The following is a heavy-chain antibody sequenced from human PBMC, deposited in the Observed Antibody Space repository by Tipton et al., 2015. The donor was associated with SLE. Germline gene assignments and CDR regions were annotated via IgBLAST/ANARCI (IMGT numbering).Heavy chain of an antibody. Sequence: GSLRLSCAASGFTFSSYWMTWVRQAPGKGLEWVANIKPDGSVKFYVDSVKGRFTISRDNAKNSLFLQMNSLRAEDTAVYYCATDIVVVTWGQGTLVTVSS. CDR3: ATDIVVVT. V-gene: IGHV3-7*01. J-gene: IGHJ5*02. CDR2: IKPDGSVK. D-gene: IGHD2-15*01. CDR1: GFTFSSYW.